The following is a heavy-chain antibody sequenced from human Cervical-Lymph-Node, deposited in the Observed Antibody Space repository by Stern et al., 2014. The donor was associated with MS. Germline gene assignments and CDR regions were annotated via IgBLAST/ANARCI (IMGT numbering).Heavy chain of an antibody. CDR2: IAAGGDVT. CDR1: GFSFNFFA. D-gene: IGHD3-22*01. V-gene: IGHV3-23*04. J-gene: IGHJ4*02. CDR3: AKEDLDYYDSNGTDF. Sequence: EEQLVESGGGLVQPGGSLRLSCAASGFSFNFFAMSWVRQAPGKGLECVSIIAAGGDVTYYADSVKGRFTISRDNFKNTVYLQINSLRAEDTAVYYCAKEDLDYYDSNGTDFWGQGTQVAVSS.